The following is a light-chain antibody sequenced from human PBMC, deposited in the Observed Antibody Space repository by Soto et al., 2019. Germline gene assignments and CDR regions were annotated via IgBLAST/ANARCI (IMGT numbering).Light chain of an antibody. CDR3: HQHHNWPSWT. J-gene: IGKJ1*01. CDR1: RGIRPTT. Sequence: EIVMTQSPATLSVSPGESASLSCRASRGIRPTTIAWYQQKPGQAPRVLIYGTSTRATGVPARFSGSGSGTEFTRTISGRQPDDCAGDYCHQHHNWPSWTFGQGTKVQLK. V-gene: IGKV3-15*01. CDR2: GTS.